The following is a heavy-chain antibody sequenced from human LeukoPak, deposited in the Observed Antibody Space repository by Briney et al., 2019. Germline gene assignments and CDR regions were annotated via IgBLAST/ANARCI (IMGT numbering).Heavy chain of an antibody. CDR2: ISSSGSTI. Sequence: GGSLRLSCAASGFTFSDYYMSWIRQAPGKGLEWVSYISSSGSTIYYADSVKGRFTISRDNAKNSLYLQMNSLRAEDTAVYYCARLEAHYYYYMDVWGKGTTVTVSS. J-gene: IGHJ6*03. D-gene: IGHD1-1*01. CDR3: ARLEAHYYYYMDV. CDR1: GFTFSDYY. V-gene: IGHV3-11*01.